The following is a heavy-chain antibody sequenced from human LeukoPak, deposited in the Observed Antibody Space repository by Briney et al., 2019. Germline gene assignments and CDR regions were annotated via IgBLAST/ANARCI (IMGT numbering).Heavy chain of an antibody. D-gene: IGHD3-10*01. CDR2: ISSSGSYI. CDR1: GFTFSTYS. CDR3: AREASSGYYGSGSYSERNDDAFDI. J-gene: IGHJ3*02. V-gene: IGHV3-21*01. Sequence: PGGSLRLSCAASGFTFSTYSMNWVRQAPGKGLEWVSSISSSGSYIYYADSVRGRFTISRDNANNSLFLQMNSLRAEDTAVYYCAREASSGYYGSGSYSERNDDAFDIWGQGTMVTVSS.